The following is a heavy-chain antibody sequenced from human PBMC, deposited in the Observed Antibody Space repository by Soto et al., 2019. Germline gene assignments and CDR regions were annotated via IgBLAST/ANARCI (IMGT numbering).Heavy chain of an antibody. Sequence: PSETLSLTCAVHVGSFSGYYWSWIRQPPGKGLEWIGEINHSGSTNYNPSLKSRVTISVDTSKNQFSLKLSSVTAADTAVYCCAREWNHVLRYCDERYYYYGMDVWGQGTTVTVSS. D-gene: IGHD3-9*01. V-gene: IGHV4-34*01. CDR2: INHSGST. J-gene: IGHJ6*02. CDR3: AREWNHVLRYCDERYYYYGMDV. CDR1: VGSFSGYY.